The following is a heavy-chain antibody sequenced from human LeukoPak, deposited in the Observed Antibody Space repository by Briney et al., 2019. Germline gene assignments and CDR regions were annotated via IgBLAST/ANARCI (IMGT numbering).Heavy chain of an antibody. CDR1: GFDFNIYS. J-gene: IGHJ4*02. CDR3: ARSRDWYVDY. CDR2: ITGNSNTI. D-gene: IGHD3-9*01. V-gene: IGHV3-48*01. Sequence: GGSLRLSFAASGFDFNIYSMNWFRQAPGKGLEWISYITGNSNTIHYADSVKGRFTISRDNAEKSLFLQMNSLRAEDTAIYYCARSRDWYVDYWGQGSLVTVSS.